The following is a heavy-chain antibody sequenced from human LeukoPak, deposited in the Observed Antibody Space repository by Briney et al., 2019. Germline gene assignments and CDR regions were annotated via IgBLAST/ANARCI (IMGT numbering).Heavy chain of an antibody. Sequence: GGSLGLSCAASGFTFTDYWMHWVRQAPGKGLVWVSRSNSDESSTSYADSVKGRFTISRDNAKKTVYLQMNSLRVEDTAIYYCTRHYGTGFYGMDVWGQGTTVTVSS. D-gene: IGHD3-10*01. J-gene: IGHJ6*02. CDR2: SNSDESST. CDR3: TRHYGTGFYGMDV. V-gene: IGHV3-74*01. CDR1: GFTFTDYW.